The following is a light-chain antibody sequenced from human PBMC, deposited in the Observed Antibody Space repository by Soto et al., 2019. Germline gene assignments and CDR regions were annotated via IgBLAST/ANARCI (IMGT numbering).Light chain of an antibody. CDR1: QSISSY. CDR3: QQSDFTLCT. J-gene: IGKJ1*01. Sequence: VQMNKSPSSLSSSVGDRVTITCRARQSISSYLNWYQQKPGKAPKLLIYAASSLQSGVPSRFSGSGSGTDFTLTISILQPEDFVTYYCQQSDFTLCTFGQGTIVDI. CDR2: AAS. V-gene: IGKV1-39*01.